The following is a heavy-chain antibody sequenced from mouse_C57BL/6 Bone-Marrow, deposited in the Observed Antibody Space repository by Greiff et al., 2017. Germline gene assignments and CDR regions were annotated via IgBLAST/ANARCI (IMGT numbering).Heavy chain of an antibody. CDR2: IHPNSGST. CDR3: SPTVVEGDY. Sequence: QVQLQQPGAELVKPGASVTLSCKASGYTFTSYWMHWVKQRPGQGLEWIGMIHPNSGSTNYNEKFKSKATLTVDKSSSTAYMQLSSLTSEDSAVYYCSPTVVEGDYWGQGTTLTVSS. D-gene: IGHD1-1*01. J-gene: IGHJ2*01. CDR1: GYTFTSYW. V-gene: IGHV1-64*01.